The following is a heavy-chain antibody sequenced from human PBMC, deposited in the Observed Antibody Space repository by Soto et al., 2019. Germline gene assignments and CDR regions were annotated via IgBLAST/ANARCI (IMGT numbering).Heavy chain of an antibody. D-gene: IGHD4-17*01. CDR2: ISGSGGST. V-gene: IGHV3-23*01. CDR3: AKDATTVRPTLQYFDY. CDR1: GFTFSSYA. Sequence: EVQLLESGGGLVQPGGSLRLSCAASGFTFSSYAMSWVRQAPGKGLEWVSAISGSGGSTYYADSAKGRFTISRDNSKNTLYLQMNSLRAEDTAVYYCAKDATTVRPTLQYFDYWGQGTLVTVSS. J-gene: IGHJ4*02.